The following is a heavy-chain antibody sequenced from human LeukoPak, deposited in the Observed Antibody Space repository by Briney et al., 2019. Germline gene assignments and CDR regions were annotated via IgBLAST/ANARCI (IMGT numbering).Heavy chain of an antibody. CDR3: ARVGSIWNPPFDY. CDR1: GYTFTGTA. Sequence: PVRVSSKASGYTFTGTAMHWVRQAPGHGLEWLGWINAGNANTKYSQKFQGRVTITRDTSASTAYMELSSLRSEDTAVYYCARVGSIWNPPFDYWGQGTLVTVSS. D-gene: IGHD6-13*01. V-gene: IGHV1-3*01. CDR2: INAGNANT. J-gene: IGHJ4*02.